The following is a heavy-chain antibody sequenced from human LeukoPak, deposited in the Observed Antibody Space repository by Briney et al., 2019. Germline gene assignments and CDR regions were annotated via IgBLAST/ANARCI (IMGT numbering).Heavy chain of an antibody. CDR1: GFTFTSSA. Sequence: GASVKVSCKASGFTFTSSAVQWVRQARGQRLEWIGWIVVGSGNTNYAQKFQERVTITRDTSASTAYMELSSLRSEDTAVYYCARDKPPDYYDSSGIFDYWGQGTLVTVSS. CDR3: ARDKPPDYYDSSGIFDY. J-gene: IGHJ4*02. V-gene: IGHV1-58*01. D-gene: IGHD3-22*01. CDR2: IVVGSGNT.